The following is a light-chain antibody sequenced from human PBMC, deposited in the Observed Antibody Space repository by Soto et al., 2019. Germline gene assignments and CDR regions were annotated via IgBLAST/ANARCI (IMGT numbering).Light chain of an antibody. J-gene: IGKJ1*01. CDR2: GAS. V-gene: IGKV3-20*01. Sequence: EIVLTQSPGTLSLSPGERATLSCRASQSVSSSYLAWYQQKPGQAPRLLIYGASSRATGIPDRFSGSGSGTDFTLTISTLEAEAVAVYYCQQYGSSPWTFGQRTKVEIK. CDR3: QQYGSSPWT. CDR1: QSVSSSY.